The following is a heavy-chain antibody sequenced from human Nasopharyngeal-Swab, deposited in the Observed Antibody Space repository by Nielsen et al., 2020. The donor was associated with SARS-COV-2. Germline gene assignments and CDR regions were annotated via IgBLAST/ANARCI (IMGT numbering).Heavy chain of an antibody. D-gene: IGHD3-10*01. CDR3: ARGKGPIPRGYYGSGTYRDYYGLDV. CDR2: INHSGST. J-gene: IGHJ6*02. Sequence: SETLSLTCTVSGGSISSYYWRWIRQTPGKGLEWIGEINHSGSTKYNPSLKSRVTISVDTSKNQFSLRLSSVTAADTAVYFCARGKGPIPRGYYGSGTYRDYYGLDVWGQGTTVTVSS. V-gene: IGHV4-34*01. CDR1: GGSISSYY.